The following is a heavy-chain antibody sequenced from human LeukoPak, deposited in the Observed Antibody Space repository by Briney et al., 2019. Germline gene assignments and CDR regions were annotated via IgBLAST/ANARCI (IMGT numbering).Heavy chain of an antibody. Sequence: SVKVSCKASGDTFGSYVISWVRQAPGQGVEWMGGIIPIFGTAHYAQKFQGRLTITADESTSTVYMEMSSLRSEDTAMYYCAKEGDTALVTGYFDLWGRGTLVTVSA. CDR3: AKEGDTALVTGYFDL. CDR2: IIPIFGTA. D-gene: IGHD5-18*01. V-gene: IGHV1-69*13. CDR1: GDTFGSYV. J-gene: IGHJ2*01.